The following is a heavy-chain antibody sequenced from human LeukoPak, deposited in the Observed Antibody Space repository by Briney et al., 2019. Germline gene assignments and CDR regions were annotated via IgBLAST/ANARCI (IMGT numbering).Heavy chain of an antibody. CDR2: ISYSGST. CDR1: GGSISTGSYY. J-gene: IGHJ3*02. D-gene: IGHD2-15*01. Sequence: TSETLSLTCTVSGGSISTGSYYWSWIRQPPGKGLEWIGYISYSGSTDYNPSLKSRVTISVDTSKNQFSLKLSSVTAADTAVYYCARFGGGRGRAFDIWGQGTMVTVSS. V-gene: IGHV4-61*01. CDR3: ARFGGGRGRAFDI.